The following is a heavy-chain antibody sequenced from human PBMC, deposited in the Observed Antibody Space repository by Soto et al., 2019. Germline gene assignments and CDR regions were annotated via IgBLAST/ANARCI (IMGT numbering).Heavy chain of an antibody. D-gene: IGHD1-26*01. Sequence: PGESLKISCKGSGYSFSDNWMGWVRQTPGKGLEWMGIIWPRDSDTRYSPSFQGQVTISADRSISTAYLQWSSLKASDTGMYYCPRRLGQGWFDPWGQGTRVSVAS. J-gene: IGHJ5*02. V-gene: IGHV5-51*01. CDR3: PRRLGQGWFDP. CDR1: GYSFSDNW. CDR2: IWPRDSDT.